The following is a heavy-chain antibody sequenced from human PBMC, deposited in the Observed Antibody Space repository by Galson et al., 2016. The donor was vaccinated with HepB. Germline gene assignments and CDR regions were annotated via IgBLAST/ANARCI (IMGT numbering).Heavy chain of an antibody. CDR3: ARFIASTWNDYYYDGMDV. CDR1: GFAFGSHW. Sequence: SLRLSCAASGFAFGSHWMHWVRQVPGKGLVWVSRINSDGTISNYADSVKGRFTISRDNAKNKLYLQMNSLRAEDTAVYYCARFIASTWNDYYYDGMDVWGKGTTVTVSS. CDR2: INSDGTIS. D-gene: IGHD6-13*01. J-gene: IGHJ6*04. V-gene: IGHV3-74*01.